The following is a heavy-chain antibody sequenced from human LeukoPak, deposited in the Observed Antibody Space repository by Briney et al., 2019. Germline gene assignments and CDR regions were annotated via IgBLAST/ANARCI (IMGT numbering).Heavy chain of an antibody. CDR1: GFTFNSYA. CDR2: ISGSGGST. CDR3: AKDGRYSYGKGGDY. V-gene: IGHV3-23*01. J-gene: IGHJ4*02. Sequence: PGGSLRLSCVASGFTFNSYAMAWVRQAPGKGLEWVSAISGSGGSTYYADSVKGRFTISRDNSKNTLYLQMNSLRAEDTAVYYCAKDGRYSYGKGGDYWGQGTLVTVSS. D-gene: IGHD5-18*01.